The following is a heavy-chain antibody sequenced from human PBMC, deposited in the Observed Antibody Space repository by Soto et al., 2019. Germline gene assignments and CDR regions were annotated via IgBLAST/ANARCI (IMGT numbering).Heavy chain of an antibody. V-gene: IGHV1-18*04. D-gene: IGHD3-9*01. CDR3: ARDHRYFDWLSLDY. Sequence: ASVKVSCKASGYTFTSYGISWVRQAPGQGLEWMGWISAYNGNTNYAQKLQGRVTMTTDTSTSTAYMELRSLRSDDTAVYYCARDHRYFDWLSLDYWRQGTLVTVSS. CDR2: ISAYNGNT. J-gene: IGHJ4*02. CDR1: GYTFTSYG.